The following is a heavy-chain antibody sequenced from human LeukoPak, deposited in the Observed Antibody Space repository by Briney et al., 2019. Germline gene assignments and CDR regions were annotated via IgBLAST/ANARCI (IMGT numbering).Heavy chain of an antibody. V-gene: IGHV3-21*01. CDR1: GFTFSSYS. J-gene: IGHJ6*03. D-gene: IGHD3-16*01. CDR2: ISSSSSYI. CDR3: ARGLNYYYYMDV. Sequence: GGSLRLSCAASGFTFSSYSMNWVRQAPGKGLEWVSSISSSSSYIYYADSVKGRFTISRDNAKNSLYLQMNSLRAEDTAVYYCARGLNYYYYMDVWGKGTTVTISS.